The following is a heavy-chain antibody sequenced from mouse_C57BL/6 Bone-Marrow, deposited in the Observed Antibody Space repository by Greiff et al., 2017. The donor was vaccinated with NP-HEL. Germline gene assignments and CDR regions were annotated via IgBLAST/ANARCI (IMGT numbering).Heavy chain of an antibody. CDR1: GYAFSSSW. J-gene: IGHJ2*01. D-gene: IGHD2-2*01. CDR3: AKEIWLRKAYYFDY. V-gene: IGHV1-82*01. CDR2: IYPGDGDT. Sequence: QVQLRQSGPELVKPGASVKISCKASGYAFSSSWMNWVKQRPGKGLEWIGRIYPGDGDTNYNGKFKGKATLTADKSSSTAYMQLSSLTSEDSAVYFCAKEIWLRKAYYFDYWGQGTTLTVSS.